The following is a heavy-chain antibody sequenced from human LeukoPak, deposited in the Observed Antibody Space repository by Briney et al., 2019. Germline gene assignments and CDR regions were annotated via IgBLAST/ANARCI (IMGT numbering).Heavy chain of an antibody. J-gene: IGHJ4*02. V-gene: IGHV3-74*01. CDR3: VRALKSDSAY. D-gene: IGHD2-15*01. Sequence: PGGSLRLSCAASGFTFSTYWMHWVRQVPGKGLAWVSRINGDGTDTTYADFVKGRFTISRNNAKNTLYLQMNGLRAEDTAVYYCVRALKSDSAYWGQGTLVTVSS. CDR2: INGDGTDT. CDR1: GFTFSTYW.